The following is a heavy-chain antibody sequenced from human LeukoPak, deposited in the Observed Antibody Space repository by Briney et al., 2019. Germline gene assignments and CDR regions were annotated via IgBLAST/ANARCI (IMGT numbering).Heavy chain of an antibody. Sequence: SETLSLTCTVSGGYISSYYWSWIRQPPGKGLEWIGYIYYSGSTNYNPSLKSRVTISVDTSKNQFSLKLSSVTAADTAVYYCARAPGYSYGYGYWGQGTLVTVSS. CDR2: IYYSGST. D-gene: IGHD5-18*01. CDR3: ARAPGYSYGYGY. V-gene: IGHV4-59*01. CDR1: GGYISSYY. J-gene: IGHJ4*02.